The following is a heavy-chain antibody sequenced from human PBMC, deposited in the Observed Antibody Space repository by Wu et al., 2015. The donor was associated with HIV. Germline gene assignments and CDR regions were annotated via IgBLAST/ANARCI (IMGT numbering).Heavy chain of an antibody. V-gene: IGHV1-69*13. Sequence: QIQLVQSGPEVKKPGASVKVSCKASGFTFSSYAISWVRQAPGQGLEWMGGIIPIFGTRDYAQKFQGRVTITADGSTSTAYMELSSLRSEDTAVYYCARDSEPARVQYYYYHMDVWGKGTTVTVSS. CDR1: GFTFSSYA. CDR2: IIPIFGTR. J-gene: IGHJ6*03. CDR3: ARDSEPARVQYYYYHMDV. D-gene: IGHD1-1*01.